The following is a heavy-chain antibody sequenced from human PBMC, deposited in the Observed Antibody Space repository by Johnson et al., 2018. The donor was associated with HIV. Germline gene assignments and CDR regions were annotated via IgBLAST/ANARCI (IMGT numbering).Heavy chain of an antibody. CDR2: IKSDGSDT. D-gene: IGHD5-24*01. J-gene: IGHJ3*02. Sequence: VQLVESGGGVVQPGRSLRLSCAASGFTVSSNYMSWVRQAPGKGLAWVSRIKSDGSDTSYADSVKGRFTISRDNAKHTLYLQMNSLRAEDTAVYYCAREVERGLGFDIWGQGTMVTVSS. V-gene: IGHV3-74*02. CDR3: AREVERGLGFDI. CDR1: GFTVSSNY.